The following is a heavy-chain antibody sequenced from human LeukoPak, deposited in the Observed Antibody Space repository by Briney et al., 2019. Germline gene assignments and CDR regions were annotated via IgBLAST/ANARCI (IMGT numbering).Heavy chain of an antibody. CDR1: GFTFSSYV. Sequence: GGSLRLSCAASGFTFSSYVMHWVRQAPGKGLEWGAIISYDGSNEYYADSVKGRFTISRDNSKNTLYLQMNSLRAEDTAVYYCAKDRIVVVPAALDYWGQGTLVTVPS. CDR3: AKDRIVVVPAALDY. J-gene: IGHJ4*02. CDR2: ISYDGSNE. V-gene: IGHV3-30*04. D-gene: IGHD2-2*01.